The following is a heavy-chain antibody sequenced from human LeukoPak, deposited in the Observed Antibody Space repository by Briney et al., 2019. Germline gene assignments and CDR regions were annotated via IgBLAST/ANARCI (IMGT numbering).Heavy chain of an antibody. CDR3: AKASGIAVAGDSYYYMDA. V-gene: IGHV3-23*01. J-gene: IGHJ6*03. D-gene: IGHD6-19*01. CDR2: ISGRGGST. CDR1: GFTFSSYG. Sequence: GGSLRLSCAASGFTFSSYGMSWVRQAPGKGLEWVSAISGRGGSTYHADSVKGRFTISRDNPKNTLYLQMNSLRAEDTAVYYCAKASGIAVAGDSYYYMDAWGKGTTVTISS.